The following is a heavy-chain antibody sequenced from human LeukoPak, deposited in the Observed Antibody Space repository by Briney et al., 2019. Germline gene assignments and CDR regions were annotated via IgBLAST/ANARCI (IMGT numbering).Heavy chain of an antibody. CDR1: GGSISSYY. CDR3: AQSHGDY. Sequence: PSETLSLTCTVSGGSISSYYWSWIRQPPGKGLEWIGCIYYSGSTNYNPSLKSRVTISVDTSKNQFSLKLSSVTAADTAVYYCAQSHGDYWGQGTLVTVSS. CDR2: IYYSGST. J-gene: IGHJ4*02. V-gene: IGHV4-59*01.